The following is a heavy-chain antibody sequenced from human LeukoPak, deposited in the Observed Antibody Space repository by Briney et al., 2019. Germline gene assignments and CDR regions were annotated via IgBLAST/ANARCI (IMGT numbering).Heavy chain of an antibody. CDR1: GGSISSSSYY. CDR2: IYYSGST. J-gene: IGHJ5*02. CDR3: ARQVRGIIRYSTSWFSPYNWFDP. V-gene: IGHV4-39*01. D-gene: IGHD3-9*01. Sequence: SETLSLTCTVSGGSISSSSYYWGWIRQPPGKGLEWIGSIYYSGSTYYNPSLKSRVTISVDTSKNQFSLKLSSVTAADTAVYYCARQVRGIIRYSTSWFSPYNWFDPWGQGTRVTVSS.